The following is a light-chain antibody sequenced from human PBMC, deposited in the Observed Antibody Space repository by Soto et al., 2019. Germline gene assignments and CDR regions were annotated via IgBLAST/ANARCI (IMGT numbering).Light chain of an antibody. CDR2: DAS. CDR3: QQYNNWPFT. J-gene: IGKJ3*01. CDR1: QSVTNS. Sequence: EIVLTQSPVTLSLSPGERATLSCRASQSVTNSLAWYQQKPGQAPRLLVYDASNRATGIPTRFSGSGSGTDFTLTISNLEPEDFAVYYCQQYNNWPFTFGPGTKVDIK. V-gene: IGKV3-11*01.